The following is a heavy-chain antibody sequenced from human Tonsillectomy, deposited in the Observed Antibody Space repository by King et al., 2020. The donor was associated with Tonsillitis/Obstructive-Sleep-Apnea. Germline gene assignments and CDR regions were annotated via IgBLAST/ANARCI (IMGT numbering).Heavy chain of an antibody. CDR3: ARERGRTGNYGDLGY. D-gene: IGHD4-11*01. V-gene: IGHV3-7*01. Sequence: VQLVESGGGLVQPGGSLRLSCAASGFTFSNYWMSWVRQAPGKGLEWVANIKQDGSEKYYVDSVKGRFTISRDNAKNSLYLQMNSLRAEDTAVYYCARERGRTGNYGDLGYWGQGTLVTVSS. J-gene: IGHJ4*02. CDR1: GFTFSNYW. CDR2: IKQDGSEK.